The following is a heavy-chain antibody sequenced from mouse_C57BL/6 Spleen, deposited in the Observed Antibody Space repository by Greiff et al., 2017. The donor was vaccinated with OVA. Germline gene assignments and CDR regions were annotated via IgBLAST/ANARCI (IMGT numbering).Heavy chain of an antibody. V-gene: IGHV1-18*01. CDR2: INPNNGGT. J-gene: IGHJ4*01. CDR1: GYTFTDYN. D-gene: IGHD2-5*01. CDR3: ARGDYSNYEEMDY. Sequence: EVKLQESGPELVKPGASVKIPCKASGYTFTDYNMDWVKQSHGKSLEWIGDINPNNGGTIYNQKFKGKATLTVDKSSSTAYMELRSLTSEDTAVYYCARGDYSNYEEMDYWGQGTSVTVSS.